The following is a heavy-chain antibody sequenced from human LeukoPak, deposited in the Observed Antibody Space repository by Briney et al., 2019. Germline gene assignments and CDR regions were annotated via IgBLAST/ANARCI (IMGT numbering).Heavy chain of an antibody. CDR2: INQDGSGK. CDR1: GFTFSSYW. V-gene: IGHV3-7*03. Sequence: GGSLRLSCAASGFTFSSYWMSWVRQAPGKGLEWVADINQDGSGKYYVDSVKGRFTISRDNAKNSLYLQMNSLRAEDTAIYYCAKEDLSDGMDVWGQGTTVTVS. J-gene: IGHJ6*02. CDR3: AKEDLSDGMDV.